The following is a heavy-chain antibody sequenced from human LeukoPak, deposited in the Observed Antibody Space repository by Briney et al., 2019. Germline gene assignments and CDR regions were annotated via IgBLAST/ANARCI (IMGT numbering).Heavy chain of an antibody. D-gene: IGHD3-10*01. Sequence: PGGSLRLSCAASRFTFSNYEMNWVRQAPGKGLEWVSYISSSGYIIFYADSVKGRFTISRDNAKNSLYLQMNSLRAEDTAVYYCARDRGWRSYFDYWGQGTLVTVSP. V-gene: IGHV3-48*03. J-gene: IGHJ4*02. CDR1: RFTFSNYE. CDR2: ISSSGYII. CDR3: ARDRGWRSYFDY.